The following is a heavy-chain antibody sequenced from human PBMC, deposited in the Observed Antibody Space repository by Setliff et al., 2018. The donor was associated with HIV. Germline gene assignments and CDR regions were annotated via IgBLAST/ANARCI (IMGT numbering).Heavy chain of an antibody. CDR3: AREYYDFWSGYSDAFHI. CDR1: GGTFSSYV. D-gene: IGHD3-3*01. Sequence: ASVKVSCKASGGTFSSYVISWVRQAPGQGLEWMGWISAYNGNTNYAQTLQGRVTMTTDTSTSTAYMELRSLRSDDTAVYYCAREYYDFWSGYSDAFHIWGQGTMVTVSS. V-gene: IGHV1-18*01. CDR2: ISAYNGNT. J-gene: IGHJ3*02.